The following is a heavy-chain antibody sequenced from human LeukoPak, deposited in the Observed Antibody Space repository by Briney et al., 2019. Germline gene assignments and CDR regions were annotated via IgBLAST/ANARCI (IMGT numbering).Heavy chain of an antibody. V-gene: IGHV4-38-2*02. CDR1: YYAISRGHY. J-gene: IGHJ4*02. Sequence: PSETLSLICTVSYYAISRGHYWGWVRQPPGKGLEWITSIYRDGDATYNPSLKSRVSSSVDTSKNQFSLKLSSVTAADTAVYYCARGPRRYYYDSSGYSDYWGQGTLVTVSS. D-gene: IGHD3-22*01. CDR2: IYRDGDA. CDR3: ARGPRRYYYDSSGYSDY.